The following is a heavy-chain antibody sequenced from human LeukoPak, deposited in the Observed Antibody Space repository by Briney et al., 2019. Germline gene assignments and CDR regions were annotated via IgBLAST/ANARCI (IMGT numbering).Heavy chain of an antibody. J-gene: IGHJ4*02. V-gene: IGHV1-2*02. CDR2: INPNSSGT. CDR3: ATVVTD. CDR1: GYTFSGYY. Sequence: ATVTVSCKASGYTFSGYYMHWVRQAPGQGLEWMGCINPNSSGTKHAQKFQGSVTMTRDTSISTAYMELSRLRSDDTAVYYCATVVTDWGQGTLVTVSS. D-gene: IGHD5-18*01.